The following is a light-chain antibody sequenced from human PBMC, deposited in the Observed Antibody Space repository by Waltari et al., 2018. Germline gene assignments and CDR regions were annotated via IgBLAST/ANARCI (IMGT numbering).Light chain of an antibody. CDR3: MEALQSVT. Sequence: DIVMTKTQLSLPVTPGEQASICCRSSQSLLHSNGYNYLDWYLQKPGQSPQILIYLCSNRASGVPDRFSGSGSGTDFTLKISRVEAEDAGVYYCMEALQSVTFGQGTRLEIK. V-gene: IGKV2-28*01. J-gene: IGKJ5*01. CDR2: LCS. CDR1: QSLLHSNGYNY.